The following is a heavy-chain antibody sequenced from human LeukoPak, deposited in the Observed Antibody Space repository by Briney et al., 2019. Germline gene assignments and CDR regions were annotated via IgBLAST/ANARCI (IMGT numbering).Heavy chain of an antibody. Sequence: PGGSLRLSCSASGFTFNRFYLHWVRQAPGKGLEFVSHISSNGATTYYADSVKGRFTISRDNSKNTLYLQMSRLTAEDTAVYYCAKEGAYAALNSWGQGTLVTVSS. D-gene: IGHD1-26*01. CDR1: GFTFNRFY. J-gene: IGHJ5*02. CDR2: ISSNGATT. V-gene: IGHV3-64D*06. CDR3: AKEGAYAALNS.